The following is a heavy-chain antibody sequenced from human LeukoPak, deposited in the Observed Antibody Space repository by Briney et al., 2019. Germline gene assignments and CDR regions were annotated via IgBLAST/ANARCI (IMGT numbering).Heavy chain of an antibody. CDR2: ISAYNGNT. CDR1: VYTFTSHG. Sequence: GVAVKVSCKASVYTFTSHGISWVRQAPGHGLEWMGWISAYNGNTNYAQKLQGRVTMTTDTSTSTAYRELRSLRSDDTAVYYCARVHPYFVDGMDVWGQGTTVTVSS. CDR3: ARVHPYFVDGMDV. V-gene: IGHV1-18*01. J-gene: IGHJ6*02. D-gene: IGHD2/OR15-2a*01.